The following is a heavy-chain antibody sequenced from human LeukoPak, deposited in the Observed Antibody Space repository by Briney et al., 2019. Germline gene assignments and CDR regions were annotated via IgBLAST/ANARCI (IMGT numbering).Heavy chain of an antibody. CDR1: GYTFTNFD. CDR3: ARSNCSSTSCNYYYYYYMDV. V-gene: IGHV1-69*13. Sequence: ASVKVSCKASGYTFTNFDINWVRQAPGQGLEWMGGIIPIFGTANYAQKFQGRVTITADESTSTAYMELSSLRSEDTAVYYCARSNCSSTSCNYYYYYYMDVWGKGTTVTVSS. CDR2: IIPIFGTA. D-gene: IGHD2-2*01. J-gene: IGHJ6*03.